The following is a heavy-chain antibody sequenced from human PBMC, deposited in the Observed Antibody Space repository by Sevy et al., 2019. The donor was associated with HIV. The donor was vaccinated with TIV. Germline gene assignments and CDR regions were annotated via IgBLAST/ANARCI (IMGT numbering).Heavy chain of an antibody. Sequence: GGSLRLSCAASGFTFSTYAMYWVRHAPGKGLEYVSAISGGGGNTYYGTSVKGRFTVSRDNAKNTLYLQMGSLRAEDMAVYFCARKYHDTSGYPRYSMDVWGQGTTVTVSS. V-gene: IGHV3-64*01. D-gene: IGHD3-22*01. CDR2: ISGGGGNT. CDR3: ARKYHDTSGYPRYSMDV. CDR1: GFTFSTYA. J-gene: IGHJ6*02.